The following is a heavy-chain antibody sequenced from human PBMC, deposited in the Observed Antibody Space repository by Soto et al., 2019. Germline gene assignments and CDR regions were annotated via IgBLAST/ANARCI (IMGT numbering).Heavy chain of an antibody. CDR3: ARAPSHITMVRGVPFWFDP. CDR1: GYTFTSYA. D-gene: IGHD3-10*01. CDR2: INAGNGNT. Sequence: GASVKVSCKASGYTFTSYAMHWVRQAPGQRLEWMGWINAGNGNTKYSQKFQGRVTITRDTSASTAYMELSSLRSEDTAVYYCARAPSHITMVRGVPFWFDPWGQGTLVTVSS. V-gene: IGHV1-3*01. J-gene: IGHJ5*02.